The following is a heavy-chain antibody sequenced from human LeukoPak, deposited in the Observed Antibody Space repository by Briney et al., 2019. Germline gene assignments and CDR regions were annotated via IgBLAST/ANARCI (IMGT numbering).Heavy chain of an antibody. D-gene: IGHD2-2*01. Sequence: SSETLSLTCAVYGGSFSGYYWSWIRQPPGKGLEWIGEINHSGSTNYNPSLKSRVTISVDTSKNQFSLKLSSVTAADTAVYYCARGDCSSTSCPSDYWGQGTLVTVS. V-gene: IGHV4-34*01. CDR3: ARGDCSSTSCPSDY. CDR1: GGSFSGYY. CDR2: INHSGST. J-gene: IGHJ4*02.